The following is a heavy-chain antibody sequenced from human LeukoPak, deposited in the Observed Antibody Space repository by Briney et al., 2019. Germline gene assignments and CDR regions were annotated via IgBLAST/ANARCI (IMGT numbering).Heavy chain of an antibody. Sequence: HPGGSLTLSCAAYGFTFNSYAMYWLRQAPGKGLEWVSGIFGSGGSPHYADSVKGRFTISRDNSKNTVYLQMSSLRAEDTAVYYCAKTTTGYSSGRYPGWPADYWGQGSLVTVSS. J-gene: IGHJ4*02. CDR3: AKTTTGYSSGRYPGWPADY. V-gene: IGHV3-23*01. CDR2: IFGSGGSP. D-gene: IGHD6-19*01. CDR1: GFTFNSYA.